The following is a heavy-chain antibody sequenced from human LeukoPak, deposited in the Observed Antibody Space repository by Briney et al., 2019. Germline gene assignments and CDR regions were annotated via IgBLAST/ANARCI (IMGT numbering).Heavy chain of an antibody. J-gene: IGHJ5*02. CDR3: AKDDNYIRFLS. D-gene: IGHD3-16*01. CDR2: ISGSGGNT. V-gene: IGHV3-23*01. CDR1: GFTFSSHG. Sequence: TGETLRLSCAASGFTFSSHGMNWVRQAPGKGLEWVSGISGSGGNTYYADSVKGRLTISRDNSKNTLYLQMNSLRAEDTAVYYCAKDDNYIRFLSWGQGTLVTVSS.